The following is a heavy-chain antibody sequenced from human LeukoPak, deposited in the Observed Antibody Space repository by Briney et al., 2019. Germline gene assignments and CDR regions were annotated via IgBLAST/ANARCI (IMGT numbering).Heavy chain of an antibody. J-gene: IGHJ6*03. CDR3: ARQTFGGVIGPYYYYMDV. V-gene: IGHV4-39*01. D-gene: IGHD3-16*02. CDR1: GGSISSSSYY. Sequence: SETLSLTCTVSGGSISSSSYYWGWIRQPPGKGLEWIGSIYYSGSTYYNPSLKSRVTISVDTSKNQFSLKLSSVTAADTAVYYCARQTFGGVIGPYYYYMDVWGKGTTVTVSS. CDR2: IYYSGST.